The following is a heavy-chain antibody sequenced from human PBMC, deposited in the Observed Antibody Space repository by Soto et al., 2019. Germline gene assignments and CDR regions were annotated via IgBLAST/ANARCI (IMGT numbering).Heavy chain of an antibody. CDR1: GYSFTSYW. CDR2: IYPGDSDT. Sequence: GESLKISCKGSGYSFTSYWIGWVRQMPGKGLEWMGIIYPGDSDTRYSPSFQGQVTISADKSISTAYLQWSSLKASDTAMYYCARRRHYDILTGYYIGHDAFDIWGQGTMVTVSS. V-gene: IGHV5-51*01. D-gene: IGHD3-9*01. J-gene: IGHJ3*02. CDR3: ARRRHYDILTGYYIGHDAFDI.